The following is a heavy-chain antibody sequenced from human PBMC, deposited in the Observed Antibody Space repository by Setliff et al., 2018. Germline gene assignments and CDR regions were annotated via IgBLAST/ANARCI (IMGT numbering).Heavy chain of an antibody. CDR3: ARGSQYSYGSGSWGIDP. CDR1: GGTFSSYA. D-gene: IGHD3-10*01. J-gene: IGHJ5*02. V-gene: IGHV1-69*10. Sequence: SVKVSCKASGGTFSSYAISWVGQAPEQGLEWMGGIIPILGIASYAQQFQGRVTITADKSTSTAYMELSSLSSEDTAVYYCARGSQYSYGSGSWGIDPWGQGTLVTVSS. CDR2: IIPILGIA.